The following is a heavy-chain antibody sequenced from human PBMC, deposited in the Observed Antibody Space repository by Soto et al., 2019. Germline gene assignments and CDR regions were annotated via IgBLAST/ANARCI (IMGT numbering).Heavy chain of an antibody. CDR3: ARDMLERFLWNYYYYYGMDV. V-gene: IGHV1-8*01. D-gene: IGHD1-1*01. J-gene: IGHJ6*02. Sequence: GASVKVSCKASGYSFITYDINWVRQAAGQGLEWMGWMNPTSGRTGCAQKFQGRLTMTMDTSSSTAYMELSSLRSEDTAVYYCARDMLERFLWNYYYYYGMDVWGQRTTVTVSS. CDR2: MNPTSGRT. CDR1: GYSFITYD.